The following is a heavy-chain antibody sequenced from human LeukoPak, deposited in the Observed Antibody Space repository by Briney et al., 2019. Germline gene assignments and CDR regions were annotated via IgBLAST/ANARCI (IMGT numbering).Heavy chain of an antibody. D-gene: IGHD2-2*01. CDR1: GGSINNNKW. J-gene: IGHJ4*02. CDR3: ARGWRYQLPF. V-gene: IGHV4-4*02. Sequence: SETLSLTCVVSGGSINNNKWWSWVRQPPGKGLEWIGDVYYSGGTNYNPSLKSRVTISVDTSKNQFSLKLSSVTAADTAVYYCARGWRYQLPFWGQGTLVTVSS. CDR2: VYYSGGT.